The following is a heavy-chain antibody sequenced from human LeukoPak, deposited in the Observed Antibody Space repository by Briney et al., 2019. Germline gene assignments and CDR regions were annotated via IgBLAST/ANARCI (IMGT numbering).Heavy chain of an antibody. CDR2: IKQDGSEK. V-gene: IGHV3-7*01. CDR3: ARVRWFGELSPLDY. D-gene: IGHD3-10*01. CDR1: GFTFSSYW. J-gene: IGHJ4*02. Sequence: GGSLRLSCAASGFTFSSYWMSWVRQAPGKGLEWVANIKQDGSEKYYVDSVKGRFTISRDNAKNSLYLQMNSLGAEDTAVYYCARVRWFGELSPLDYWGQGTLVTVSS.